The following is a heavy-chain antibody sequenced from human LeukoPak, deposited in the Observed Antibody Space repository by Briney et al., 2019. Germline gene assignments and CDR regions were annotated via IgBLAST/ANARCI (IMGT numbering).Heavy chain of an antibody. CDR2: IGGSGGST. J-gene: IGHJ5*02. Sequence: GGTLRLSCAASGFTFNIYAMNWVRQAPGKGLEWVSSIGGSGGSTYYADSVKGRFTISRDNSKNTLYLQMNRLRAEDTAVYYCAKGFRVYSYGFPFDPWGQGTLVTVSS. D-gene: IGHD5-18*01. CDR1: GFTFNIYA. V-gene: IGHV3-23*01. CDR3: AKGFRVYSYGFPFDP.